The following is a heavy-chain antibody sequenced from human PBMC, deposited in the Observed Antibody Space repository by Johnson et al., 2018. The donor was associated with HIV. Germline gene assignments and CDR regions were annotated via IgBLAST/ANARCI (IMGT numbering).Heavy chain of an antibody. J-gene: IGHJ3*01. D-gene: IGHD6-19*01. V-gene: IGHV3-30*03. Sequence: QVQLVESGGGVVQPGRSLRLSCAASAFTFSSFGMHWVRQSPGKGLEWVAVISYDGSNKYYADSVKGRFTISRDNSKNTLYLQMNSLRAEDTAVYYCARDAGLAVAESDAFDVWGQGTVVIVSS. CDR1: AFTFSSFG. CDR3: ARDAGLAVAESDAFDV. CDR2: ISYDGSNK.